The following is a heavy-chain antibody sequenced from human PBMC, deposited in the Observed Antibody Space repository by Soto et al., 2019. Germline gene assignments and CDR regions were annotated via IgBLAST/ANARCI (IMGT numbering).Heavy chain of an antibody. CDR1: GFTVSSNY. D-gene: IGHD6-19*01. V-gene: IGHV3-66*01. CDR3: ASVSSSTRYSSGWYGAGYFDY. CDR2: IYSGGST. J-gene: IGHJ4*02. Sequence: GGSLRLSCAACGFTVSSNYMSWVRQAPGKGLEWVSVIYSGGSTYYADSVKGRFTISRDNSKNTLYLQMNSLRAEDTAVYYCASVSSSTRYSSGWYGAGYFDYWGQGTLVTVSS.